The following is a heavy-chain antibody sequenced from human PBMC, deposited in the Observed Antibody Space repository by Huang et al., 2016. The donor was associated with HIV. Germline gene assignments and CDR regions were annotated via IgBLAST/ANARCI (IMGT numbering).Heavy chain of an antibody. CDR3: ARSGGAYTDNWLDH. Sequence: VQLVQSGAAEKKPGASVKVSCKASGYTFSSNYIHWVRQAPGLGFEWMGIINPGDNSKTFAPKFRGRLTMTRDTSTSTVYMELNSPTSHDTAVYYCARSGGAYTDNWLDHWGQGTLVTVSS. V-gene: IGHV1-46*01. J-gene: IGHJ5*02. D-gene: IGHD3-16*01. CDR2: INPGDNSK. CDR1: GYTFSSNY.